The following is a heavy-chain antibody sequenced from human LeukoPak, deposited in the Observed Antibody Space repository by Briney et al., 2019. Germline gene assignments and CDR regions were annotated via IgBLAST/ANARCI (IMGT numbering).Heavy chain of an antibody. Sequence: SVKVSCKASGYTFTSYGISWVRQAPGQGLEWMGGIIPIFGTANYAQKFQGRVTITADESTSTAYMELSSLRSEDTAVYYCAGYPHYYDSSGYYGYWGQGTLVTVSS. J-gene: IGHJ4*02. CDR2: IIPIFGTA. CDR1: GYTFTSYG. CDR3: AGYPHYYDSSGYYGY. V-gene: IGHV1-69*13. D-gene: IGHD3-22*01.